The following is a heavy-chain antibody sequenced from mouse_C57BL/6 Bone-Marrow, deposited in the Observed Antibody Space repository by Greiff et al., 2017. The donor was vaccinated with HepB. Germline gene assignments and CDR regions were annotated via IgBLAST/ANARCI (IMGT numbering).Heavy chain of an antibody. Sequence: QVQLQESGPGILQPSQTLSLTCSFSGFSLSTFGMGVGWIRQPSGKGLEWLAHIWWDDDKYYNPALKSRLTISKDTSKNQVFLKIANVDTADTATYYCARITGWLPLYYYAMDYWGQGTSVTVSS. J-gene: IGHJ4*01. CDR3: ARITGWLPLYYYAMDY. V-gene: IGHV8-8*01. D-gene: IGHD2-2*01. CDR1: GFSLSTFGMG. CDR2: IWWDDDK.